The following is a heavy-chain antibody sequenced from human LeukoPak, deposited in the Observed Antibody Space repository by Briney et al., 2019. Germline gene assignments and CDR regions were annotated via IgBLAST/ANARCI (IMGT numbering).Heavy chain of an antibody. CDR1: GFIFSNYW. J-gene: IGHJ4*02. CDR2: IKQDGSDK. CDR3: ARDGHATVAVNFDY. V-gene: IGHV3-7*01. D-gene: IGHD6-19*01. Sequence: PGGSLRLSCTASGFIFSNYWMSWVRQAPGKGLEWVANIKQDGSDKYYVDSVKGRFTISRDDAKNSLYLEMNSLRVEDTAVYYCARDGHATVAVNFDYWGQGTLVTVSS.